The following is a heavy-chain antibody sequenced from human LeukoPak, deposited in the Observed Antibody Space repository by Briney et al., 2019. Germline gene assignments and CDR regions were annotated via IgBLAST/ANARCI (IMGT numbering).Heavy chain of an antibody. Sequence: QTGGSLRLSCAASGFTFSGSAMHWVRQASGKGLEWVGRIRSKLNSYATAYAASVKGRFTISRDDSKNTAYLQMNSLKTEDTAVYYCTRTAMVTGLDSWGQGTLVTVSS. CDR2: IRSKLNSYAT. CDR3: TRTAMVTGLDS. J-gene: IGHJ4*02. D-gene: IGHD5-18*01. CDR1: GFTFSGSA. V-gene: IGHV3-73*01.